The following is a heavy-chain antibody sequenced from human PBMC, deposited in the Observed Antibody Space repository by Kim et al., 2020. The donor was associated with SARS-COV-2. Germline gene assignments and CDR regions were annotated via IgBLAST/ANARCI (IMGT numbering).Heavy chain of an antibody. V-gene: IGHV4-59*08. J-gene: IGHJ5*02. D-gene: IGHD3-10*01. CDR3: ARLSDGSGSYTGFDP. Sequence: PTLKSHVTIQVDTTKNQFSLKLSSVTAADTAVYYCARLSDGSGSYTGFDPWGQGTLVTVSS.